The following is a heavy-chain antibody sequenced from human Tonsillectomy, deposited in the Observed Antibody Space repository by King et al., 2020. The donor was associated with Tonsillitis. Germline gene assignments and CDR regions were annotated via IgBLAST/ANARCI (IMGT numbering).Heavy chain of an antibody. J-gene: IGHJ3*02. CDR2: IYYSGGT. CDR1: GGSISNYY. V-gene: IGHV4-59*01. Sequence: QLQESGPGLVKPSETLSLTCTVSGGSISNYYWSWIRQTPGKGLEWIGYIYYSGGTNYNPSLKSRVTIPVDTSKNQFSLKLSSVTAADTAIYYCARDNILGASDVFDIWGQGTMVTVSS. D-gene: IGHD1-26*01. CDR3: ARDNILGASDVFDI.